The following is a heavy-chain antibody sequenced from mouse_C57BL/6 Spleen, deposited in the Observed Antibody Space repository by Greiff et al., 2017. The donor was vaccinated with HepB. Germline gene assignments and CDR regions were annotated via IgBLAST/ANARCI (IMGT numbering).Heavy chain of an antibody. CDR3: ARDHYYGSRRDYAMDY. CDR1: GYTFTSYW. V-gene: IGHV1-53*01. J-gene: IGHJ4*01. D-gene: IGHD1-1*01. Sequence: QVQLQQPGTELVKPGASVKLSCKASGYTFTSYWMHWVKQRPGQGLEWIGNINPSNGGTNYNEKFKSKATLTVDKSSSTAYMQLSSLTSEDSAVYYCARDHYYGSRRDYAMDYWGQGTSVTVSS. CDR2: INPSNGGT.